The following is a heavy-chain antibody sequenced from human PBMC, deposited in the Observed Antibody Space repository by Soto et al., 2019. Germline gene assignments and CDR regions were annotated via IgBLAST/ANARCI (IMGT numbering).Heavy chain of an antibody. CDR2: INPSRGTT. D-gene: IGHD6-6*01. CDR3: ASDLNLIAGRPYMLGSDWFDA. CDR1: GYTFSRYY. V-gene: IGHV1-46*01. Sequence: QVQLVQSGAEVKKPGASVEVSCKASGYTFSRYYLHWLRQAPGQGLEWMGIINPSRGTTTYAQKFRGGFTMTSDTSTSTVYMDLSSLTSEDTDVYYCASDLNLIAGRPYMLGSDWFDAWGQGTLVAVSS. J-gene: IGHJ5*02.